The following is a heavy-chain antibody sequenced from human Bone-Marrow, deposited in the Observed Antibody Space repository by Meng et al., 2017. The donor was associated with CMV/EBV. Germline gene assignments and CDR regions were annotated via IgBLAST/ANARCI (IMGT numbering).Heavy chain of an antibody. D-gene: IGHD2-2*01. CDR1: GGSFSGYY. Sequence: GSLRLSCAVYGGSFSGYYWSWIRQPPGKGLEWIGEINHSGSTNYNPSLKSRVTISVDTSKNQFSLKLSSVTAADTAVYYCARDRSVVVPAASTYRSSAHYYYYGMDVWGQGTTVTVSS. J-gene: IGHJ6*02. CDR2: INHSGST. V-gene: IGHV4-34*01. CDR3: ARDRSVVVPAASTYRSSAHYYYYGMDV.